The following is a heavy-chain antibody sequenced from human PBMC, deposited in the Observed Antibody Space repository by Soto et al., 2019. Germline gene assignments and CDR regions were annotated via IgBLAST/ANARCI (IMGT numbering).Heavy chain of an antibody. J-gene: IGHJ6*03. CDR2: ISYDGSNK. CDR3: AFDCSSTSCYNYMDV. Sequence: QVQLVESGGGVVQPGRSLRLSCAASGFTFSSYGMHWVRQAPGKGLEWVAVISYDGSNKYYADSVKGRFTISRDNSKNTLYLQMNSLRAEDTAVYYCAFDCSSTSCYNYMDVWGKGTTVTVSS. D-gene: IGHD2-2*02. CDR1: GFTFSSYG. V-gene: IGHV3-30*03.